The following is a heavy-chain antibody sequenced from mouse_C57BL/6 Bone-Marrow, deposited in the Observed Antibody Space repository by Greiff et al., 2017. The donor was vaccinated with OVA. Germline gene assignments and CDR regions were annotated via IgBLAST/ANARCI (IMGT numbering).Heavy chain of an antibody. CDR2: IWSGGST. CDR3: ARNRGYYDYDGGYFDV. D-gene: IGHD2-4*01. J-gene: IGHJ1*03. Sequence: VKLVESGPGLVQPSQSLSITCTVSGFSLTSYGVHWVRQSPGKGLEWLGVIWSGGSTDYNAAFISRLSISKDNSKSQVFFKMNSLQADDTAIYYCARNRGYYDYDGGYFDVWGTGTTVTVSS. CDR1: GFSLTSYG. V-gene: IGHV2-2*01.